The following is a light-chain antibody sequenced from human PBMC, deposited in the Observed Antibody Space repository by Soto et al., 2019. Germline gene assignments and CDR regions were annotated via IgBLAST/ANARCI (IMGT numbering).Light chain of an antibody. CDR1: QSVSSN. J-gene: IGKJ4*01. V-gene: IGKV3-15*01. CDR2: SAS. Sequence: ETILTQSPATLSVSPGERATLSCRASQSVSSNLAWYQHKPGLDPRLLIYSASTRATGIPARFSGSGSGTDFTLPISSLQSEDFAVYYCQHYNNWPLLTFGGGTRVEIK. CDR3: QHYNNWPLLT.